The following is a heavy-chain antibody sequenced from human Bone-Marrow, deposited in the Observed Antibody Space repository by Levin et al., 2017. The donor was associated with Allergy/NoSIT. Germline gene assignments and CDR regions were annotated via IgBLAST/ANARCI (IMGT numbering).Heavy chain of an antibody. CDR3: ARDPARGYYDSSGYSGDH. V-gene: IGHV3-48*02. CDR2: ITSSGDGT. CDR1: GFTFRHYT. Sequence: GGSLRLSCAASGFTFRHYTMNWVRQAPGKGLEWVSCITSSGDGTYYADSVKGRFTISRDNSKNSLYLQLNRLRDEDTAMYYCARDPARGYYDSSGYSGDHWGQGTLVTVSS. J-gene: IGHJ4*02. D-gene: IGHD3-22*01.